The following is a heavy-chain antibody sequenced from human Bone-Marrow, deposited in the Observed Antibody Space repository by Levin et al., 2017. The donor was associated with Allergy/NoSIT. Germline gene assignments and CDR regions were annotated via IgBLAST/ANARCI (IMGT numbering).Heavy chain of an antibody. CDR1: GYSFPNYW. J-gene: IGHJ3*01. CDR3: FTAFFYYLATASPENLAL. CDR2: IYPGDSDT. V-gene: IGHV5-51*01. D-gene: IGHD2-21*02. Sequence: GESLKISCKGSGYSFPNYWIGWVRQTPGKGLDWMGIIYPGDSDTRYSPSFQGQVTISVDKSISTAYVQWSSLRASDTAMSYCFTAFFYYLATASPENLALWGQVTMVTVSS.